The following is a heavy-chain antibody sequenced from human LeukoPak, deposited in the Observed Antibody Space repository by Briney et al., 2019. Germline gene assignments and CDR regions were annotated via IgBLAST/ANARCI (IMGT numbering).Heavy chain of an antibody. CDR2: ISAYNGNT. J-gene: IGHJ6*02. CDR1: GYTFTSYG. Sequence: ASVKVSCKASGYTFTSYGISWVRQAPGQGLEWMGWISAYNGNTNYAQKLQGRVTMTTDTSTSTAYMELRSLRSDDTAVYYCARDNIAVAGTLLHPYYYYGMDVWGQGTTVTVSS. D-gene: IGHD6-19*01. CDR3: ARDNIAVAGTLLHPYYYYGMDV. V-gene: IGHV1-18*01.